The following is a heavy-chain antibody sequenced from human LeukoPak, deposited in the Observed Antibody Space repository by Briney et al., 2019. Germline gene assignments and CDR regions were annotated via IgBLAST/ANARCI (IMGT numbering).Heavy chain of an antibody. CDR2: INSDGSST. CDR3: ARDRSSRGAYNWFDP. D-gene: IGHD6-13*01. V-gene: IGHV3-74*01. CDR1: GFTFSSYW. Sequence: GGSLRLSCAAPGFTFSSYWMHWVRQAPGKGLVWVSRINSDGSSTSYADSVKGRFTISRDNAKNTLYLQMNSLRAEDTAVYYCARDRSSRGAYNWFDPWGQGTLVTVSS. J-gene: IGHJ5*02.